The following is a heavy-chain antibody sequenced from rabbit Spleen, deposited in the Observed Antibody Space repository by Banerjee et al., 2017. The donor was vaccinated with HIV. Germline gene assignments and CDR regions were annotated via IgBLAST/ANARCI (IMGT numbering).Heavy chain of an antibody. V-gene: IGHV1S40*01. CDR3: ARSYADYAGYSDVSLNL. D-gene: IGHD7-1*01. J-gene: IGHJ6*01. CDR1: GFSFSSRYY. CDR2: IYTGSGST. Sequence: QSLEESGGDLVKPGASLTLTCTASGFSFSSRYYMCWVRQAPGKGLEWIGCIYTGSGSTYYASWAKGRFTITKTSSTTVTLQMTSLPAADTATYFCARSYADYAGYSDVSLNLWGQGTLVTVS.